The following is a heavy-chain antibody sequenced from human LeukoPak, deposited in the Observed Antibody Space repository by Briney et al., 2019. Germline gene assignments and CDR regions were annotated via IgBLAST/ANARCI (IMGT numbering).Heavy chain of an antibody. V-gene: IGHV1-2*02. D-gene: IGHD2-2*01. CDR2: INPNSGGT. Sequence: ASVKVSCKASGYTFTGYYMHWVRQAPGQGLEWMGWINPNSGGTNYAQKFQGRVTMTRDTSISTAYMELSRLRTDDTAVYYCARMVVYCSSTSCHDYWGQGTLVTVSS. CDR1: GYTFTGYY. J-gene: IGHJ4*02. CDR3: ARMVVYCSSTSCHDY.